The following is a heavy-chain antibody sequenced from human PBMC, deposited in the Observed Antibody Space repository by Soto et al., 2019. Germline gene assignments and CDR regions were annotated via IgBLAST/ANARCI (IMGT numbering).Heavy chain of an antibody. J-gene: IGHJ3*02. CDR2: ISAYNGNT. CDR3: ARDLILEWSGKGAFDI. D-gene: IGHD3-3*01. CDR1: GYTFTSYG. Sequence: ASVKVSCKASGYTFTSYGISWVRQAPGQGLEWMGWISAYNGNTNYAQKLQGRVTMTTDTSTSTAYMELRSLRSDDTAVYYCARDLILEWSGKGAFDIRAQRTMVTVSS. V-gene: IGHV1-18*01.